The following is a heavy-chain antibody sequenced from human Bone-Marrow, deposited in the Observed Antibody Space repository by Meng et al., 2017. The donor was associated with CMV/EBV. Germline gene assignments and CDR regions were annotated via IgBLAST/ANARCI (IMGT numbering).Heavy chain of an antibody. V-gene: IGHV3-30-3*01. Sequence: GGSLRLSCAASEFTFRSYVMHWVRQAPGKGLEWVAFISYDGSNKFYADSVKGRFTISRDNSKNTLYLQMNSLRAEDMAVYYCARAQPYSNYDYYGMDVWGQGTTVTVSS. CDR1: EFTFRSYV. CDR3: ARAQPYSNYDYYGMDV. D-gene: IGHD4-11*01. CDR2: ISYDGSNK. J-gene: IGHJ6*02.